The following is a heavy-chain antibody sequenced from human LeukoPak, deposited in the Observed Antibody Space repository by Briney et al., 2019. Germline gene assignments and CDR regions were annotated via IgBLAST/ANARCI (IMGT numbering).Heavy chain of an antibody. J-gene: IGHJ4*02. CDR2: INTVGSYI. D-gene: IGHD3-22*01. CDR1: GFTFVRYS. CDR3: ARLRRNSDSGGYYYYYHY. V-gene: IGHV3-21*01. Sequence: PGGPLRLSCGASGFTFVRYSFNWVRKAPGKGLEWVSSINTVGSYIYYAVSVKGRFTISRDNAENSVYLQMNSLRVEDTAVYYCARLRRNSDSGGYYYYYHYWGQGTLVTVSS.